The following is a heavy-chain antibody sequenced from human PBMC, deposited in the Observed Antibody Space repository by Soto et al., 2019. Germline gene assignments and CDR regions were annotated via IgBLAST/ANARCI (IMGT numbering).Heavy chain of an antibody. J-gene: IGHJ4*02. CDR3: TRGYLGYYFDY. V-gene: IGHV3-48*01. CDR1: GFSFSTYS. D-gene: IGHD5-18*01. Sequence: GESLRLSCAASGFSFSTYSMDWVRQAPGKGLEWVSYISSSGTNMYYADSVKGRFTISRDNAKNSLYLQMNSLRAEDTAVYFCTRGYLGYYFDYWGQGTLVTVSS. CDR2: ISSSGTNM.